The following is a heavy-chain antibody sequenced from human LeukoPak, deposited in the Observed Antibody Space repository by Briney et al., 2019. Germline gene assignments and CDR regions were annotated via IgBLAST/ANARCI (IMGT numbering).Heavy chain of an antibody. J-gene: IGHJ4*02. CDR3: ARAANFAAGYYIDY. CDR1: GFTFSSYT. V-gene: IGHV3-21*01. Sequence: GGSLRLSCAASGFTFSSYTMNWVRQAPGKGLEWVSSISGSSRHKYYADSVKGRFTISRDNAKNSLYLQMNSLRAEDTAVYYCARAANFAAGYYIDYWGQGTLVTVSS. D-gene: IGHD6-13*01. CDR2: ISGSSRHK.